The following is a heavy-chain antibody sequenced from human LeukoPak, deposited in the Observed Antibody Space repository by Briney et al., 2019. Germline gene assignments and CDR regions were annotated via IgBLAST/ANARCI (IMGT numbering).Heavy chain of an antibody. D-gene: IGHD1-1*01. CDR3: AREQQGRRAAFDY. V-gene: IGHV3-30*04. Sequence: GGSLRLSCAASGFTFSRHPMHWVRQAPGKGLEWVAFIWYDGNELYYADSVKGRFTISRDNSRNTLYLQMNSLRTEDTAVYYCAREQQGRRAAFDYWGQGTPVTVSS. CDR1: GFTFSRHP. CDR2: IWYDGNEL. J-gene: IGHJ4*02.